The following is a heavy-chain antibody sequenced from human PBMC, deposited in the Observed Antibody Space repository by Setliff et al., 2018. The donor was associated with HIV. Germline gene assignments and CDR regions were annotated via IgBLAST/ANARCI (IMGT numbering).Heavy chain of an antibody. CDR3: ARSITMIIVAPGAFDI. D-gene: IGHD3-22*01. J-gene: IGHJ3*02. CDR1: GYSISSGYY. V-gene: IGHV4-38-2*02. Sequence: SETLSLTCTVSGYSISSGYYWGWIRQPPGKGLEWIGNIYHSGSTKYNPSLKSRVTISVDKSKNQFSLKLSSVTAADTAVYYCARSITMIIVAPGAFDIWGQGTMVTVS. CDR2: IYHSGST.